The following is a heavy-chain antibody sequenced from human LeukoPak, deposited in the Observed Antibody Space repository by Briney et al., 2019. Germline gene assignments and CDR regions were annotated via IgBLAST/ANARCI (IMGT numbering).Heavy chain of an antibody. J-gene: IGHJ3*01. CDR3: AREDNGGATDDGFDV. V-gene: IGHV3-53*01. CDR2: ICVGDVT. Sequence: GGSLRLSCAASGFAVSNKFMYWVRQAPGKGLEWVSVICVGDVTHYADSVKGRFTTSRDSSKNTVYLQMESLRVEDTAVYYCAREDNGGATDDGFDVWGHGTVVTVSS. CDR1: GFAVSNKF. D-gene: IGHD3-16*01.